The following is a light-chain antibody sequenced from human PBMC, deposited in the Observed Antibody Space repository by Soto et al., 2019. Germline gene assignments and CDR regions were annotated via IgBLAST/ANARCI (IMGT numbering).Light chain of an antibody. CDR3: QQGDSFPLT. V-gene: IGKV1-12*01. CDR1: QDIGIS. CDR2: TAS. Sequence: DIQMTQSPSSVSASVGDRVTITCRASQDIGISLAWYQQKPGEAPSLLIYTASSLHSGAPSRFSGSGSGTDFSLAISSLQPEDFATYYCQQGDSFPLTFGGGTRVEIK. J-gene: IGKJ4*01.